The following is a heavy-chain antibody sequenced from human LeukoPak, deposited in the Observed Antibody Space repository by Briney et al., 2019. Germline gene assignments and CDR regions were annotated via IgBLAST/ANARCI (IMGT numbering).Heavy chain of an antibody. Sequence: GASVKVSCKASGYTFTGYYVHWVRQAPGQGLEWMGRINPNSGDTNYAQKFQGRVTMTRDTSISTAYMELSRLRSDDTAVYYCARAARPTSDTSGSYWYYFDCWGQGILVTVSS. CDR2: INPNSGDT. V-gene: IGHV1-2*06. CDR1: GYTFTGYY. J-gene: IGHJ4*02. D-gene: IGHD3-22*01. CDR3: ARAARPTSDTSGSYWYYFDC.